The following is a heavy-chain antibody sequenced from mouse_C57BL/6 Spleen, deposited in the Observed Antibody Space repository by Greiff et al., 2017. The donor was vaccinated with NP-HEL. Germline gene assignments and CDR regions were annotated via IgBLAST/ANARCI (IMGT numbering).Heavy chain of an antibody. V-gene: IGHV1-62-2*01. J-gene: IGHJ2*01. D-gene: IGHD2-3*01. CDR2: FYPGSGSI. CDR1: GYTFTEYT. CDR3: ARHEDAGYDGYPYYFDY. Sequence: VQLQQSGAELVKPGASVKLSCKASGYTFTEYTIHWVKQRSGQGLEWIGWFYPGSGSIKYNEKFKDKATLTADKSSSTVYMELSRLTSEDSAVYFCARHEDAGYDGYPYYFDYWGQGTTLTVSS.